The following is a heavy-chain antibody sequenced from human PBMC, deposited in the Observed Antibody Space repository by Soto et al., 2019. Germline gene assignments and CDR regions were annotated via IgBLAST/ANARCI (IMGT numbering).Heavy chain of an antibody. Sequence: PGGSLRLSCAASGFIFSSYAMSWVRQAPGKGLEWVSAFSGTTSSTYYADSVKGRFTISRDNSKNTLYLQMNSLKADDTAVYYCAKGQKWELPFDYWGQGALVTVSS. J-gene: IGHJ4*02. V-gene: IGHV3-23*01. CDR2: FSGTTSST. CDR1: GFIFSSYA. D-gene: IGHD1-26*01. CDR3: AKGQKWELPFDY.